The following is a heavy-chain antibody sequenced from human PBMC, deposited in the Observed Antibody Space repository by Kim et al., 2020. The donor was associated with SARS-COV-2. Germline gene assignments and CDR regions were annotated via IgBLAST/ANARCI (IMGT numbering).Heavy chain of an antibody. D-gene: IGHD3-3*01. V-gene: IGHV1-18*01. Sequence: ASVKVSCKASGYTFTSYGISWVRQAPGQGLEWMGWISAYNGNTNYAQKLQGRVTMTTDTSTSTAYMELRSLRSDDTAMYYCARDLGDFWSGYYLDYYYYYGMDVWGQGTTVTVSS. J-gene: IGHJ6*02. CDR1: GYTFTSYG. CDR3: ARDLGDFWSGYYLDYYYYYGMDV. CDR2: ISAYNGNT.